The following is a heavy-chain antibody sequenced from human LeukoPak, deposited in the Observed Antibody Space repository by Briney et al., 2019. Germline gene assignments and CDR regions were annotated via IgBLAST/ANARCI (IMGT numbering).Heavy chain of an antibody. CDR1: GYSISSGYY. V-gene: IGHV4-38-2*02. D-gene: IGHD4-11*01. CDR3: GYRGY. J-gene: IGHJ4*02. Sequence: PSETLSLTCTVSGYSISSGYYWGWVRQPPGKGLEWIGSIYHSGSTYYNPSLKSRVTISVDTSKNQFSLKLSSVTAADTAVYYCGYRGYWGQGTLVTVSS. CDR2: IYHSGST.